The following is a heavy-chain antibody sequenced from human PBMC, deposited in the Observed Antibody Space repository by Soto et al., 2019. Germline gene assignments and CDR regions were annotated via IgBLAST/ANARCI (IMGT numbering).Heavy chain of an antibody. Sequence: EVQLVESGGGLVKPGGSLRLSCAASGFTFSNYTMEWVRQAPGKGLDWLSSISRSSTNIFYADSVKGRFTVSRDNANNLLYLQNNRLSAEHTAIYYCARDLKVAASNSYFYYGLDVWGQGTTVTVSS. CDR2: ISRSSTNI. J-gene: IGHJ6*02. V-gene: IGHV3-21*01. CDR1: GFTFSNYT. D-gene: IGHD6-19*01. CDR3: ARDLKVAASNSYFYYGLDV.